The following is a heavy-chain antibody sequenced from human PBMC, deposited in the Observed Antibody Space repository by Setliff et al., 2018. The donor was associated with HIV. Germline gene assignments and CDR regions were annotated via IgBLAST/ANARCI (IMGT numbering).Heavy chain of an antibody. V-gene: IGHV4-39*07. CDR1: GGSISTNRDH. CDR2: ISYSGNT. Sequence: KASETLSLTCNVSGGSISTNRDHWGWIRQPPGKGLEWIGSISYSGNTEYNPSLQSRATISRDPSKSQVSLTLNSATAADTAVYYCTRGPGGTVPKPLEAFDVWGRGAVVTVSS. D-gene: IGHD1-7*01. CDR3: TRGPGGTVPKPLEAFDV. J-gene: IGHJ3*01.